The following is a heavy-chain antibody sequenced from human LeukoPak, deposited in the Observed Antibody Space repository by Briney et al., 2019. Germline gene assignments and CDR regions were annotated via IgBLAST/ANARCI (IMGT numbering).Heavy chain of an antibody. V-gene: IGHV1-24*01. CDR2: FDPEDGET. J-gene: IGHJ6*03. Sequence: ASVKVSCKVSGYTLTELSMHWVRQAPGKGLEWMGGFDPEDGETIYAQKFQGRVTMTRDTSISTAYMELSRLRSDDTAVYYCARSLTNYYYYYMDVWGKGTTVTISS. D-gene: IGHD3-10*01. CDR3: ARSLTNYYYYYMDV. CDR1: GYTLTELS.